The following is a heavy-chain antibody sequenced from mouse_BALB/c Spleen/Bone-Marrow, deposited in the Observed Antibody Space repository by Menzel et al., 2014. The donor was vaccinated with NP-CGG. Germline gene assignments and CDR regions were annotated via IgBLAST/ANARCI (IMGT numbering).Heavy chain of an antibody. CDR2: IDPSDSET. D-gene: IGHD4-1*01. CDR1: GYTFTSYW. V-gene: IGHV1-69*02. J-gene: IGHJ2*01. CDR3: ARNWVYFDY. Sequence: QVQLKQSGAELVKPGAPVKLSCKASGYTFTSYWMNWVKQRPGRGLEWIGRIDPSDSETHYNQKFKDKATLTVDKSSSTAYIQLGSLTSEDSAVYYCARNWVYFDYWGQGTTLTVSS.